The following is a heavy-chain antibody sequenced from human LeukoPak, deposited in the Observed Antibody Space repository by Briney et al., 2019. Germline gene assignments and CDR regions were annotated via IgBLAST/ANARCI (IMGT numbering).Heavy chain of an antibody. Sequence: SETLSLTCAVYGGSFSGYYWSWIRQPPGKGLEWIGEINHSGSTNYNPSLKSRVTISVDTSKNQFSLKLSSVTAADTAVYYCAGCSSTSCYINGMDVWGQGTTVTVSS. V-gene: IGHV4-34*01. J-gene: IGHJ6*02. CDR2: INHSGST. CDR3: AGCSSTSCYINGMDV. D-gene: IGHD2-2*02. CDR1: GGSFSGYY.